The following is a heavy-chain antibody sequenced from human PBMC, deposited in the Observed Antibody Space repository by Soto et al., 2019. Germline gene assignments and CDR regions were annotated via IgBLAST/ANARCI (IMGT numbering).Heavy chain of an antibody. D-gene: IGHD2-2*02. CDR1: GRTFSSYA. CDR3: ARYCSSTSCYTSYYGMDV. J-gene: IGHJ6*02. V-gene: IGHV1-69*13. Sequence: SVKVSCKASGRTFSSYAISWVRQAPGQGLEWMGGIIPIFGTANYAQKFQGRVTITADESTSTAYMELSSLRSEDTAVYYCARYCSSTSCYTSYYGMDVWGEGTTVTVSS. CDR2: IIPIFGTA.